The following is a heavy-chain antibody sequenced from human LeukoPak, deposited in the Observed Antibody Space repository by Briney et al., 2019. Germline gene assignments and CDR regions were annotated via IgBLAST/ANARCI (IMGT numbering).Heavy chain of an antibody. CDR1: GFTFSNYW. V-gene: IGHV3-74*01. D-gene: IGHD1-1*01. J-gene: IGHJ4*02. Sequence: GGSLRLSCAASGFTFSNYWMHWVRQAPGKGLVWVSRINSDGSTTSYADSVKGRFSISRDNAENTLFLQMNSLRAEDTAVYYCARVGTGTYHFDYWGQGTLVTVSS. CDR2: INSDGSTT. CDR3: ARVGTGTYHFDY.